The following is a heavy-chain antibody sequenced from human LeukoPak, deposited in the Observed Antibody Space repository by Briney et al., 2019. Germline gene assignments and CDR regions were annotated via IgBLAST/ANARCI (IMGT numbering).Heavy chain of an antibody. J-gene: IGHJ6*04. Sequence: SETLSLTCTVSGGSISSYYWSWIRQPPGKGLEWIGYIYYSGSTNYNPSLKSRVTISVDTSKNQFSLKLSSVTAADTAVYYCAIFRYSSSWYFVDVWGKGTTVTVSS. CDR2: IYYSGST. CDR1: GGSISSYY. CDR3: AIFRYSSSWYFVDV. V-gene: IGHV4-59*08. D-gene: IGHD6-13*01.